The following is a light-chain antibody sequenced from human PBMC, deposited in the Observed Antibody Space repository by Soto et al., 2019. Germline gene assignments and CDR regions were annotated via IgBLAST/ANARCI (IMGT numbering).Light chain of an antibody. CDR3: QQYNNWPPWT. CDR1: QSVSSN. Sequence: EIVMTQSPATLSVSPGERATLSCRASQSVSSNLAWYQQKPGQAPRLLLYGASTRATGIPARFSGSGSGTEFTLAISSLQSVDFAVYYCQQYNNWPPWTFGQGTKVEIK. V-gene: IGKV3-15*01. J-gene: IGKJ1*01. CDR2: GAS.